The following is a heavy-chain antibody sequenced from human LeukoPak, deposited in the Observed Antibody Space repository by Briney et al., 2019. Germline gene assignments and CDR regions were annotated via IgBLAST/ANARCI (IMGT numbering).Heavy chain of an antibody. V-gene: IGHV3-30*02. CDR2: IRYDGSNK. CDR1: GFTFSSYG. CDR3: AMGDGDYVRDYFDY. J-gene: IGHJ4*02. Sequence: GGSLRLSCAASGFTFSSYGMHWVRQAPGKGLEWVAFIRYDGSNKYYADSVKGRFTISRDNAKNSLYLQMNSLRAEDTAVYYCAMGDGDYVRDYFDYWGQGTLVTVSS. D-gene: IGHD4-17*01.